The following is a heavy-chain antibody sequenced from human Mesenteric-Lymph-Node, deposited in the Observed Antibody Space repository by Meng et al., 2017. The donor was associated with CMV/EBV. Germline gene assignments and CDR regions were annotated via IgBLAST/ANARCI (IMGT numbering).Heavy chain of an antibody. CDR3: ARGGGLHQGTTEDAFDI. D-gene: IGHD2-15*01. CDR1: GYTFTDYY. J-gene: IGHJ3*02. CDR2: INPSGGST. Sequence: ASVKVSCKSSGYTFTDYYIHWVRQAPGQGLEWMGIINPSGGSTSYAQKFQGRVTMTRDTSTSTVYMELSSLRSEDTAVYYCARGGGLHQGTTEDAFDIWGQGTMVTVSS. V-gene: IGHV1-46*01.